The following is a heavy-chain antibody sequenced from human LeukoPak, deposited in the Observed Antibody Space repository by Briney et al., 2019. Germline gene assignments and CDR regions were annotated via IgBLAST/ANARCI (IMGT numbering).Heavy chain of an antibody. CDR3: ARGRVRDIVVVPAAMHYYYGMDV. CDR1: GGSFSGYY. V-gene: IGHV4-34*01. Sequence: SENLSLNCAVYGGSFSGYYWSWIRQPPGKGLEWIGEINHSGSTNYNPSLKSRVTISVDTSKNQFSLKLSSVTAADTAVYYCARGRVRDIVVVPAAMHYYYGMDVWGQGTTVTVSS. CDR2: INHSGST. D-gene: IGHD2-2*01. J-gene: IGHJ6*02.